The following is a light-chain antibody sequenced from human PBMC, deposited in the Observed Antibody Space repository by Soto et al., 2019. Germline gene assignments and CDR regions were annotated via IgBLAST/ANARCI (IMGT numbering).Light chain of an antibody. V-gene: IGLV2-14*01. CDR3: RSYTTSSIHVV. CDR2: DVS. CDR1: SSDVGSYNY. Sequence: QSVLTQPASVSGSPGQSITISCTGTSSDVGSYNYVSWYQQYPGKAPKLMIYDVSNRPSGVSYRFSGSKSGNTASLTISGFQGENEADYNCRSYTTSSIHVVIGGGGKRTVL. J-gene: IGLJ2*01.